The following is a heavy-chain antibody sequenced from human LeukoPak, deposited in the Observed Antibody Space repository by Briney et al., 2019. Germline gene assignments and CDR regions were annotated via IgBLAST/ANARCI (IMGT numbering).Heavy chain of an antibody. J-gene: IGHJ4*01. D-gene: IGHD6-13*01. Sequence: SETLSLTCSVSGRSISSGYYWGWIRQPPGKGLEWIASIYHSGSTYYTPSLKSRVTISVDTPKNQFSLKLTSVTAADTAVYYCAVGYPFDYWGQGTLVTVSS. V-gene: IGHV4-38-2*02. CDR3: AVGYPFDY. CDR2: IYHSGST. CDR1: GRSISSGYY.